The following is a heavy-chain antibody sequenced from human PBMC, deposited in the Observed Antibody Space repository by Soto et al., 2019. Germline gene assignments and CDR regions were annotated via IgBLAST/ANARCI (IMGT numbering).Heavy chain of an antibody. CDR2: IIPIFGTA. V-gene: IGHV1-69*13. CDR1: GGTFSSYA. J-gene: IGHJ4*02. D-gene: IGHD3-22*01. CDR3: ARDKADYYYDSSGLSRHSHFDY. Sequence: SVKVSCKASGGTFSSYAISWVRQAPGQGLEWMGGIIPIFGTANCAQKFQGRVTITADESTSTAYMELSSLRSEDTAVYYCARDKADYYYDSSGLSRHSHFDYWGQGTLVTVSS.